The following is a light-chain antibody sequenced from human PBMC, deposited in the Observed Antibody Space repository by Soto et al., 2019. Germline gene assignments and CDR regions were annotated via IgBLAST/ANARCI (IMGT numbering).Light chain of an antibody. CDR3: SSYTSSSTFYV. CDR2: DVS. CDR1: SSDVGASNY. Sequence: LTQPPSVSGSPGQSITISCTGTSSDVGASNYVSWFQHHPGKAPKLMIYDVSNRPSGVSNRFSASKSGNTASLTISGLQAEDEADYYCSSYTSSSTFYVFGTGTKVTVL. J-gene: IGLJ1*01. V-gene: IGLV2-14*03.